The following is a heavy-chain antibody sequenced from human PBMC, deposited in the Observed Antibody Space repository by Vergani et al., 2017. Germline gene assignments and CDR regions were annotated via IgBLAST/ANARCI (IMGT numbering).Heavy chain of an antibody. Sequence: QVQLVQSGAEVKRPGASVKVSCKASGYTFTGYYLHWVRLAPGQGLEWMGWINPKNGLTKYAQRFQGRVSLTRDTSITTAFMELSSLRSDDTAMYYCARDGDRAYGYCSSTSCYGFDYWGQGTLVTVSS. D-gene: IGHD2-2*01. CDR3: ARDGDRAYGYCSSTSCYGFDY. CDR1: GYTFTGYY. J-gene: IGHJ4*02. V-gene: IGHV1-2*02. CDR2: INPKNGLT.